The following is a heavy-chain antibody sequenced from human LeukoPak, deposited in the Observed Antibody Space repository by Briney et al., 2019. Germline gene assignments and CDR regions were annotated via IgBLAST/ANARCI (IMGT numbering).Heavy chain of an antibody. J-gene: IGHJ4*02. CDR3: ARDRGSGWSLDY. CDR1: GYTFTGYY. CDR2: VNPNSGGT. Sequence: ASVKVSCKASGYTFTGYYMHWVRQAPGQGLEWMGWVNPNSGGTNYAQKFQGWVTMTRDTSISTAYMELSRLRSDDTAVYYCARDRGSGWSLDYWGQGTLVTVSS. D-gene: IGHD6-19*01. V-gene: IGHV1-2*04.